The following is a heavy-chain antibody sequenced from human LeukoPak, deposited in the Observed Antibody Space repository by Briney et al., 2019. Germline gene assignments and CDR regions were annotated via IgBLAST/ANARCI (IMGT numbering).Heavy chain of an antibody. CDR1: GGSISSYY. CDR3: ARDGGGYYGSGSYYEIDY. J-gene: IGHJ4*02. CDR2: IYYSGST. Sequence: SETLSLTCTVSGGSISSYYWSWIRQPPGKGLEWIGYIYYSGSTNYNPSLKSRVTISVDTSKNQFSLKLSSVTAADTAVYYCARDGGGYYGSGSYYEIDYWGQGTLVTVSS. D-gene: IGHD3-10*01. V-gene: IGHV4-59*12.